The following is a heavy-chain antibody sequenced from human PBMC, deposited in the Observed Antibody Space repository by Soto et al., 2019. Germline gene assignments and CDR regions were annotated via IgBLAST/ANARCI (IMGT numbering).Heavy chain of an antibody. CDR3: VTVNLVGAAYYFDY. J-gene: IGHJ4*02. D-gene: IGHD1-26*01. Sequence: KTSETLSLTCTVSGGSIRNGAYYWGWIRQPPGKGLEWIGYVYYSGTTYSHPSRNSRVSISVDTSENQFSLRLTSVTAADTAVYYCVTVNLVGAAYYFDYWGPGTLVTVSS. V-gene: IGHV4-30-4*01. CDR2: VYYSGTT. CDR1: GGSIRNGAYY.